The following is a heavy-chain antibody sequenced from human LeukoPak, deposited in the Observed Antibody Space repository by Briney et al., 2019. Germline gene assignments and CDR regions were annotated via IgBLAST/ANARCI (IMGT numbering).Heavy chain of an antibody. CDR2: IIPIFGTA. CDR3: ARDRSSSWSTFDY. V-gene: IGHV1-69*05. J-gene: IGHJ4*02. CDR1: GCTFSSYA. Sequence: ASVKVSCKASGCTFSSYAISWVRQAPGQGLEWMGRIIPIFGTANYAQKFQGRVTITTDESTSTAYMELSSLRSEDTAVYYCARDRSSSWSTFDYWGQGTLVTVSS. D-gene: IGHD6-13*01.